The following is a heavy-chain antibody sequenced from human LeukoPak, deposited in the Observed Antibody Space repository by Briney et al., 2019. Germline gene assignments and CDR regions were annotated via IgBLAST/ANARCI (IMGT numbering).Heavy chain of an antibody. Sequence: GGSLRLSCAASGFTFSSYGMHWVRQAPGKGLEWVANIKQDGSEKYYVDSVKGRFTTSRDNAKNSLYLQMNSLRAEDTAVYYCARDLYSSSWYAYWGQGTLVTVSS. CDR3: ARDLYSSSWYAY. J-gene: IGHJ4*02. D-gene: IGHD6-13*01. CDR2: IKQDGSEK. V-gene: IGHV3-7*01. CDR1: GFTFSSYG.